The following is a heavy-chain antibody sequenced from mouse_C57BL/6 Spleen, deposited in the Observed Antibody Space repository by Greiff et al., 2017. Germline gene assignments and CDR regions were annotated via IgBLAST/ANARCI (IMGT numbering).Heavy chain of an antibody. J-gene: IGHJ3*01. V-gene: IGHV1-62-2*01. CDR2: FYPGSGSI. CDR1: GYTFTEYT. CDR3: ARHEDGSLYYDYDGFAY. Sequence: QVQLQQSGAELVKPGASVKLSCKASGYTFTEYTIHWVKQRSGQGLEWIGWFYPGSGSIKYNEKFKDKATLTADKSSSTVYMELSRLTSEDSAVYFCARHEDGSLYYDYDGFAYWGQGTLVTVSA. D-gene: IGHD2-4*01.